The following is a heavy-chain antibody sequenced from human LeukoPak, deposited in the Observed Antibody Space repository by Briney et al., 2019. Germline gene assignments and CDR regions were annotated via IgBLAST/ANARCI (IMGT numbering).Heavy chain of an antibody. CDR3: ATSWGPDTSAFRWGRDGMDV. CDR2: ISKSGGHT. CDR1: GLAFDDYA. V-gene: IGHV3-23*01. J-gene: IGHJ6*02. Sequence: PGGSLRLSCAVSGLAFDDYAMSWVRQAPGRGLEWVSAISKSGGHTYYTPSAKGRFTTYRDNSKNTQYLQMNSLRAEDTAVYYCATSWGPDTSAFRWGRDGMDVWGQGTTVIVSS. D-gene: IGHD3-16*01.